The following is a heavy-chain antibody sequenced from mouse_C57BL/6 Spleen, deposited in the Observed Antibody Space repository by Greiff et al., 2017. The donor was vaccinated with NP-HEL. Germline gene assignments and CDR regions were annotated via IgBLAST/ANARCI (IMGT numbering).Heavy chain of an antibody. D-gene: IGHD2-4*01. CDR2: IYPGDGDT. V-gene: IGHV1-82*01. Sequence: QVQLKESGPELVKPGASVKISCKASGYAFSSSWMNWVKQRPGKGLEWIGRIYPGDGDTNYIGKFKGKATLTADKSSSTAYMQLSSLTSEDSAVYFCARGGGIYYDYDGNWFAYWGQGTLVTVSA. CDR3: ARGGGIYYDYDGNWFAY. J-gene: IGHJ3*01. CDR1: GYAFSSSW.